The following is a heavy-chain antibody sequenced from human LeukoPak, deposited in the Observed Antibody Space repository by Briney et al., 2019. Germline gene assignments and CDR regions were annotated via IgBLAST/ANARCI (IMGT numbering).Heavy chain of an antibody. V-gene: IGHV4-30-4*01. CDR3: ARLGTAPFDY. J-gene: IGHJ4*02. D-gene: IGHD2-21*02. CDR1: RGSISSGDYY. Sequence: SETLSLTCTDSRGSISSGDYYWSWIRQPPGKGLEWIGYISYTGTTYYNPSLKSRISISEDTSKNLFSLKLNSITAADTAVYYCARLGTAPFDYWGLGTLVTVSS. CDR2: ISYTGTT.